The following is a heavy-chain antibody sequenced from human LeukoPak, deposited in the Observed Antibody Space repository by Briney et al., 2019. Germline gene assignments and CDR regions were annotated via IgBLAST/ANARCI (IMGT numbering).Heavy chain of an antibody. CDR1: GYTFTSYY. Sequence: GASVKVSCKASGYTFTSYYMHWVRQAPGQGLEWMGIINPSGGSTSYAQKFQGRVTMTRDMSTSTAYMELRSLRSDDTAVYYCAREVQQLYFDYWGQGTLVTVSS. V-gene: IGHV1-46*01. CDR2: INPSGGST. J-gene: IGHJ4*02. CDR3: AREVQQLYFDY. D-gene: IGHD6-13*01.